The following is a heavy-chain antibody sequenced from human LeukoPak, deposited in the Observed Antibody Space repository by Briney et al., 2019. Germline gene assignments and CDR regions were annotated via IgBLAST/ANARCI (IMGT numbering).Heavy chain of an antibody. CDR3: ARGLGWITPGAPYFDL. Sequence: GGSLRLSCAGSGFTFSRYNMNWVRQAPGKGLEWLSAISSSGGHIYYAGSVQGRFTISRDDAKESVYLQLNSLRAEDTAVYYCARGLGWITPGAPYFDLWGHGTLVTVSS. CDR1: GFTFSRYN. CDR2: ISSSGGHI. J-gene: IGHJ4*01. D-gene: IGHD5-12*01. V-gene: IGHV3-21*01.